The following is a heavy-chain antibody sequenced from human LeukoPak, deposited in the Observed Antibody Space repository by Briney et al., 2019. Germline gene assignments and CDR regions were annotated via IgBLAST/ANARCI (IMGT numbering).Heavy chain of an antibody. J-gene: IGHJ4*02. V-gene: IGHV4-59*08. CDR2: IYYSGST. CDR1: GGSISSYY. CDR3: ARRDIDYDILTN. D-gene: IGHD3-9*01. Sequence: PSETLSLTCTVSGGSISSYYWSWIRQPPGKGLEWIGYIYYSGSTNYNPSLKSRVTISVDTFKNQFSLKLSSVTAADTAVYYCARRDIDYDILTNWGQGTLVTVSS.